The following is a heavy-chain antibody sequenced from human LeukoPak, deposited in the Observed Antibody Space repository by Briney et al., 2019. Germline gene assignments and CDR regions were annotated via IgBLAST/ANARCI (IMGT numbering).Heavy chain of an antibody. CDR1: GFTFSSYA. Sequence: GGSLRLSCAASGFTFSSYAMSWVRQAPGKGLEWVSAISGSGGSTYYADSVKGRFTISRDNSKNTLYLQMNSLRAEDTAVYYCAKDTMVRGASYYFDYWGQGTLVTVFS. D-gene: IGHD3-10*01. CDR2: ISGSGGST. V-gene: IGHV3-23*01. CDR3: AKDTMVRGASYYFDY. J-gene: IGHJ4*02.